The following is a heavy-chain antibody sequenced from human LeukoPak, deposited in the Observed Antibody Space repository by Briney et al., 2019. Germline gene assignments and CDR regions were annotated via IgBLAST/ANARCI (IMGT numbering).Heavy chain of an antibody. J-gene: IGHJ4*02. CDR2: ISAYNGNT. CDR1: GYTFTSYG. D-gene: IGHD3-22*01. Sequence: GASVKVSCKASGYTFTSYGISWVRQAPGQGLEWMGWISAYNGNTNYAQKLQGRVTMTTDTSTSTAYMELRSLRSDDTAVYYCARAPAYYYDSSGYSNDFDSWGQGTLVTVSS. V-gene: IGHV1-18*01. CDR3: ARAPAYYYDSSGYSNDFDS.